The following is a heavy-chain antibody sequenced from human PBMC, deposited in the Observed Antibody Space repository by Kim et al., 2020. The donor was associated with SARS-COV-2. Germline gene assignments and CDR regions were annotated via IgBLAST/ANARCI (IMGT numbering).Heavy chain of an antibody. V-gene: IGHV4-39*01. CDR3: ARLAGDWYDP. D-gene: IGHD3-10*01. Sequence: GRTYYNPFLESRVTISVDTSKNQFYLNLTSVTAADTAVYYCARLAGDWYDPWGQGILVTVSS. J-gene: IGHJ5*02. CDR2: GRT.